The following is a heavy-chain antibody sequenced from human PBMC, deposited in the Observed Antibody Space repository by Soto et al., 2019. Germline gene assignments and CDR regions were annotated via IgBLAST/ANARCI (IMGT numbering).Heavy chain of an antibody. V-gene: IGHV1-69*12. D-gene: IGHD6-19*01. J-gene: IGHJ5*02. Sequence: QVQLVQSGAEVKKPGSSVKVSCKASGGTFSSYAISWVRQAPGQGLEWMGGIIPIFGTANYAQKFQGRVTSTADDSTNTAYMELNSLRYEDTAVYYCARAHAVAGTRSDWFDHWGQGTLVTVSS. CDR2: IIPIFGTA. CDR1: GGTFSSYA. CDR3: ARAHAVAGTRSDWFDH.